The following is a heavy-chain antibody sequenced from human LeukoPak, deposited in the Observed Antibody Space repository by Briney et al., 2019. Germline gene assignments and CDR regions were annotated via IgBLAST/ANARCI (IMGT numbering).Heavy chain of an antibody. CDR2: ISSSSSYI. D-gene: IGHD3-10*01. CDR1: GFTFSSYS. Sequence: GGSLRLSCAASGFTFSSYSMNWVRQAPGKGLEWVSSISSSSSYIYYADSVKGRFTISRDNAKNSLYLQMNSLRAEDTAVYYCARVGMGYYFDYWGRGTLVTVSS. J-gene: IGHJ4*02. V-gene: IGHV3-21*01. CDR3: ARVGMGYYFDY.